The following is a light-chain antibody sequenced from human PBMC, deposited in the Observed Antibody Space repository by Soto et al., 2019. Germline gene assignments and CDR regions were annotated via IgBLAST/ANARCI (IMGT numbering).Light chain of an antibody. CDR1: QAIHSY. J-gene: IGKJ5*01. V-gene: IGKV1-39*01. Sequence: DIQMTQSPSSLSASVGDRVTITCRASQAIHSYLNWYQQKPGKAPNLLIFATSTLQSGVPSRFSGSGSGTDFTLTISSLQPEDFAAYHCQQLYTLPFTFGQGTRL. CDR3: QQLYTLPFT. CDR2: ATS.